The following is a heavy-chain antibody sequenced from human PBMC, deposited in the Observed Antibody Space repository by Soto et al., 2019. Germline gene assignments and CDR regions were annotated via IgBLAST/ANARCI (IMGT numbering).Heavy chain of an antibody. CDR1: GGSFSGYY. V-gene: IGHV4-34*01. CDR2: IYHSGST. CDR3: ASSYSSSGTFGY. J-gene: IGHJ4*02. D-gene: IGHD6-6*01. Sequence: ASETLSLTCAVYGGSFSGYYWSWIRQPPGKGLEWIGEIYHSGSTNYNPSLKSRVTISVDKSKNQFSLKLSSVTAADTAVYYCASSYSSSGTFGYWGQGTLVTVSS.